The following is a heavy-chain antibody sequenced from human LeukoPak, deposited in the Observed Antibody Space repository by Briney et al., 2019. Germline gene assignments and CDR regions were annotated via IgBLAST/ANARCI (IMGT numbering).Heavy chain of an antibody. V-gene: IGHV6-1*01. D-gene: IGHD1-1*01. J-gene: IGHJ6*02. CDR2: TYYRSKWYN. CDR1: GDSVSSNSAA. CDR3: ARACTTGTTCYYGMDV. Sequence: SQTLSLTFALSGDSVSSNSAAWNWIRQSPSRGLEWLGRTYYRSKWYNDYAVSVKSRITINPDTSKNQFSLQLNSVTPEDTAVYYCARACTTGTTCYYGMDVWGQGTTVTVSS.